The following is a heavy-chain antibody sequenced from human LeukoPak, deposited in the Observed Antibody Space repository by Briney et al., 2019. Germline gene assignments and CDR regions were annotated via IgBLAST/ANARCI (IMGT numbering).Heavy chain of an antibody. J-gene: IGHJ4*02. Sequence: GRSLRLSCAASGFTFSSYGMHWVRQAPGKGLEWVAVISYDGSNKYYADSVKGRFTISRDNSKNTLYLQINSLRAEDTAVYYCAKGFRPMIVVDSFDYWGQGTLVTVSS. D-gene: IGHD3-22*01. CDR1: GFTFSSYG. CDR3: AKGFRPMIVVDSFDY. V-gene: IGHV3-30*18. CDR2: ISYDGSNK.